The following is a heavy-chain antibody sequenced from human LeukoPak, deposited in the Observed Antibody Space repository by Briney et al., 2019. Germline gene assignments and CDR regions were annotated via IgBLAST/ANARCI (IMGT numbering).Heavy chain of an antibody. Sequence: PSQTLSLTCTVSGGSISSGGHYWSWIRQHPGKGLEWIGYIYYSGSTYYNPSLKSRVTISVDTSKNQFSLKLSSVTAADTAVYYCARDRGAGGDSSGYYDYWGQGTLVTVSS. J-gene: IGHJ4*02. CDR3: ARDRGAGGDSSGYYDY. CDR1: GGSISSGGHY. CDR2: IYYSGST. D-gene: IGHD3-22*01. V-gene: IGHV4-31*03.